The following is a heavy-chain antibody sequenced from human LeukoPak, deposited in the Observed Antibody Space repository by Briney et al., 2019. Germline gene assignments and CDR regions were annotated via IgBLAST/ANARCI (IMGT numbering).Heavy chain of an antibody. D-gene: IGHD1-26*01. CDR2: IYYSGST. Sequence: SETLSLTCTVSGGSISSNYWSWIRQPPGKGLEWIGYIYYSGSTNYNPSFKSRVTISVDTSKNQCSLKLSAVTAAETAVYYCASVGWDSYYFDYWGQGTLVTVSS. CDR3: ASVGWDSYYFDY. CDR1: GGSISSNY. J-gene: IGHJ4*02. V-gene: IGHV4-59*01.